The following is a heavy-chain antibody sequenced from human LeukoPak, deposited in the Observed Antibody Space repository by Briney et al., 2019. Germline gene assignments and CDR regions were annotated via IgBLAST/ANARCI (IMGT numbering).Heavy chain of an antibody. V-gene: IGHV1-18*01. CDR1: GYTFTSYG. J-gene: IGHJ4*02. Sequence: ASVKVSCKASGYTFTSYGISWVRQAPGQGLESMGWISAYNGNTNYAQKLQGRVTMTTDTSTSTAYMELRSLRSDDTAVYYCARHHDYGFQPDYWGQGTLVTVSS. D-gene: IGHD4-17*01. CDR3: ARHHDYGFQPDY. CDR2: ISAYNGNT.